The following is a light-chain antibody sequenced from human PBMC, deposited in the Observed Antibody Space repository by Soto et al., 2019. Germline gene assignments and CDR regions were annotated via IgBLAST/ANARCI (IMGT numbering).Light chain of an antibody. V-gene: IGKV1-5*03. J-gene: IGKJ4*01. CDR2: KAS. Sequence: DIQMTQSPSTLSASGGDRVTITCRASQSISSWLAWYQQKPGKAPKLLIYKASSLESGVPSRFSGSGSGTEFTLTISSLQPDDVATYYCQQYNSYPSFGGGTKVEIK. CDR1: QSISSW. CDR3: QQYNSYPS.